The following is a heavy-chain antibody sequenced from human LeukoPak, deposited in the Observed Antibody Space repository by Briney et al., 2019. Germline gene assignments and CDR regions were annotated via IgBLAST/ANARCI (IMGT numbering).Heavy chain of an antibody. CDR3: ARRPNSYYGMDV. V-gene: IGHV4-39*07. CDR1: GGSISSSSYY. Sequence: SETLSLTCTVSGGSISSSSYYWAWIRQPPGKGLEWIGSIYYIGTTYYNPSLKSRVTISVDTSKNQFSLKLSSVTAADTAVYYCARRPNSYYGMDVWGQGTTVTVSS. J-gene: IGHJ6*02. CDR2: IYYIGTT.